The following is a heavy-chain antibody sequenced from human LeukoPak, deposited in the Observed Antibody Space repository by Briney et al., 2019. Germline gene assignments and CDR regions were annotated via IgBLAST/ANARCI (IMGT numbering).Heavy chain of an antibody. D-gene: IGHD3-3*01. J-gene: IGHJ5*02. Sequence: SETLSLTCAVYGGSFSGYYWSWIRQPPGKGLEWIGEINHSGSTNYNPSLKSRVTISVDTSKNQFSLKLSPVTAADTAVYYCARSFWSGYYPGNWFDPWGQGTLVTVSS. CDR3: ARSFWSGYYPGNWFDP. CDR2: INHSGST. V-gene: IGHV4-34*01. CDR1: GGSFSGYY.